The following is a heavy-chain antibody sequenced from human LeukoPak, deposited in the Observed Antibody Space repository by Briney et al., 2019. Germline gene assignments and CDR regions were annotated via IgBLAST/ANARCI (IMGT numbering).Heavy chain of an antibody. CDR1: GFTFSSYA. CDR3: ARELNRDGSGSCQRSYYFDY. J-gene: IGHJ4*02. Sequence: PGRSLRLSCAASGFTFSSYAMHWVRQAPGKGLEGVAVISYDGSNKYYADSVKGRFTISRDNSKNTLYLQMNSLRAEDTAVYYCARELNRDGSGSCQRSYYFDYWGQGTLVTVSS. V-gene: IGHV3-30*04. D-gene: IGHD3-10*01. CDR2: ISYDGSNK.